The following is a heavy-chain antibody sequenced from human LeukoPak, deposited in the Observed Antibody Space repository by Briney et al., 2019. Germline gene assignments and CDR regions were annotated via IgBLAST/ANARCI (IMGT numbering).Heavy chain of an antibody. J-gene: IGHJ4*02. CDR1: VYAFTNYG. V-gene: IGHV1-18*01. Sequence: GASVTVSCKASVYAFTNYGINWVRQAPGQGLEWMGWISAYNGNTNYAQKVQGRVTMTTDTSTSTAYMELRSLRSDDTAVYYCVRVGGTTVTYGIYWGQGTLVTVSS. CDR2: ISAYNGNT. D-gene: IGHD4-17*01. CDR3: VRVGGTTVTYGIY.